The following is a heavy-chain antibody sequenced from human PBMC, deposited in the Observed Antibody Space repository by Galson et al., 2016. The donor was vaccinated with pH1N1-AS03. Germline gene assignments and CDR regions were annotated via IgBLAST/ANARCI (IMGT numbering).Heavy chain of an antibody. CDR2: LSFDGTNT. D-gene: IGHD3/OR15-3a*01. CDR1: GFTISNFG. J-gene: IGHJ4*02. CDR3: ANDFNYDFWSGYSFY. Sequence: SLRLSCAASGFTISNFGMLWVRQAPGQGLEWVAILSFDGTNTYYADSVKGRFSISRDNSKNTLFLQMSALRAEDTAVYYCANDFNYDFWSGYSFYWGQVALVTVSS. V-gene: IGHV3-30*18.